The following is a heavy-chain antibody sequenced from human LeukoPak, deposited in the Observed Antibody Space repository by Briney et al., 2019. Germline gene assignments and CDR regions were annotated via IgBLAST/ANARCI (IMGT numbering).Heavy chain of an antibody. J-gene: IGHJ6*03. D-gene: IGHD2-21*02. V-gene: IGHV4-34*01. CDR2: INHSGST. CDR1: GGSFSGYY. CDR3: ARGGPYCGGDCSRGYYYYYYMDV. Sequence: SETLSLTCAVYGGSFSGYYWSWIRQPPGKGLEWIGEINHSGSTNYNPSLKSRVTISVDTSKNQFSLKLSSVTAADTAVYYCARGGPYCGGDCSRGYYYYYYMDVWGKGTTVTVSS.